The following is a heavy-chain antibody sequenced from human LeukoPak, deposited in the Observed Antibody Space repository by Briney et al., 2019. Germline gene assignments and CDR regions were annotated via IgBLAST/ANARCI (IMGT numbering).Heavy chain of an antibody. Sequence: SGGSLRLSCEASGFTFKEYSISWVRQAPGRGLEWLVYVSGSSTAIYHADSVKGRFTISRDNGKNSVYLQMTNLRGEDTAVYYCARPRGKVLRFLPQNFDYWGQGTLVTVSS. J-gene: IGHJ4*02. CDR3: ARPRGKVLRFLPQNFDY. CDR1: GFTFKEYS. D-gene: IGHD3-3*01. CDR2: VSGSSTAI. V-gene: IGHV3-48*04.